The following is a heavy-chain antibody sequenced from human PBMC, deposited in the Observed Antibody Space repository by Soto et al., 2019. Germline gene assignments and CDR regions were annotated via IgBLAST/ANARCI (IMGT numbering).Heavy chain of an antibody. D-gene: IGHD3-22*01. Sequence: HGESLKISCKGSGYSFTSYWISWVRQMPGKGLEWMGRIDPSDSYTNYSPSFQGHVTISADKSISTAYLQWSSLKASDTAMYYCARRVRLDYYDSSGYYYDFDYWGQGTLVTVSS. V-gene: IGHV5-10-1*01. CDR1: GYSFTSYW. J-gene: IGHJ4*02. CDR3: ARRVRLDYYDSSGYYYDFDY. CDR2: IDPSDSYT.